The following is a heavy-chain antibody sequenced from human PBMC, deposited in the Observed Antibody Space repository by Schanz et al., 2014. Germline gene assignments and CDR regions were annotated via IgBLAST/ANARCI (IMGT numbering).Heavy chain of an antibody. V-gene: IGHV1-69*02. D-gene: IGHD6-13*01. CDR1: RSTFSSYT. J-gene: IGHJ4*02. Sequence: QVQLVQSGAEVKKPGSSVKVSCKASRSTFSSYTISWVRQARGQGLEWVGRFIPILDVGNYAQRFQGRVSITADTSTNTAYMDVSSLRSEDTAVYYCASSGAGYSSSWDFDYWGQGTLVTVSS. CDR2: FIPILDVG. CDR3: ASSGAGYSSSWDFDY.